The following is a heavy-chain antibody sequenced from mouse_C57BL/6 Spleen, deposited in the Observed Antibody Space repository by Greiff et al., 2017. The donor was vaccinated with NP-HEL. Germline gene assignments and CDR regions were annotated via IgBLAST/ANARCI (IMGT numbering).Heavy chain of an antibody. Sequence: VQLQQSGTVLARPGASVKMSCKTSGYTFTSYWMHWVNQRPGQGLEWIGWIYPRDGSTKYNEKFKGKATLTVDTSSSTAYMELHSLTSEDSAVYSCAIATFYYDYDRDYAMGYWGQGTSVTVSS. CDR1: GYTFTSYW. CDR2: IYPRDGST. CDR3: AIATFYYDYDRDYAMGY. J-gene: IGHJ4*01. D-gene: IGHD2-4*01. V-gene: IGHV1-85*01.